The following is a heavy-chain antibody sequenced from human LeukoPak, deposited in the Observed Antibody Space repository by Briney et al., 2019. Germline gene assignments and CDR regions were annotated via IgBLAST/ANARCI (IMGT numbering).Heavy chain of an antibody. D-gene: IGHD3-22*01. V-gene: IGHV3-30*02. CDR2: IRSDGSNK. CDR1: GFTFSSYG. Sequence: QPGGSLRLSCAASGFTFSSYGMHWVRQAPGKGLEWMAFIRSDGSNKYYADSVKGRFTISRDNSKNTLYLQMNSLRAEDTAVYYCARDYYDSSGYYTDTYYFDYWGQGTLVTVSS. J-gene: IGHJ4*02. CDR3: ARDYYDSSGYYTDTYYFDY.